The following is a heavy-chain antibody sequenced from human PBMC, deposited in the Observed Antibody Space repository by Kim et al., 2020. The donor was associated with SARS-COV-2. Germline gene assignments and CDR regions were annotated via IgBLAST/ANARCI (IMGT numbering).Heavy chain of an antibody. D-gene: IGHD3-22*01. Sequence: RFTISRDNSKNTLYLQMNSLRAEDTAVYYCAKDPPSYYYDSSGYPYYFDYWGQGTLVTVSS. V-gene: IGHV3-23*01. CDR3: AKDPPSYYYDSSGYPYYFDY. J-gene: IGHJ4*02.